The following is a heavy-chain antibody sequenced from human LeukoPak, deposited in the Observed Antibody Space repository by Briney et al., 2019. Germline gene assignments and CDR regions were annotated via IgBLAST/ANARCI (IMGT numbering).Heavy chain of an antibody. D-gene: IGHD6-19*01. CDR3: ARGLSSGWYCDY. Sequence: ASVKVSCKASGYAFTSYGISWVRQAPGQGLEWMGWISAYNGNTNYAQKLQGRVTMTTDTSTSTAYMELRSLRSDDTAVYYRARGLSSGWYCDYWGQGTLVIVSS. V-gene: IGHV1-18*01. CDR2: ISAYNGNT. CDR1: GYAFTSYG. J-gene: IGHJ4*02.